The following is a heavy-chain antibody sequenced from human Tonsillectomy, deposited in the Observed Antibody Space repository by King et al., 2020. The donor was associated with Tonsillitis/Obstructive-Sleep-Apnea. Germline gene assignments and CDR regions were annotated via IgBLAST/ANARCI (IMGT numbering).Heavy chain of an antibody. Sequence: QLVQSGAEVKTPGASVKVSCKASGYTFTRYYIHWLRQARGQGLEWMGIIIPSGGSTTYAQKFQDRVTMTRATSASTVYLEMSSLRSEDAAVYYCARDDVVGRYIDSWGQGTLVTVSS. CDR1: GYTFTRYY. J-gene: IGHJ4*02. CDR3: ARDDVVGRYIDS. D-gene: IGHD1-14*01. V-gene: IGHV1-46*01. CDR2: IIPSGGST.